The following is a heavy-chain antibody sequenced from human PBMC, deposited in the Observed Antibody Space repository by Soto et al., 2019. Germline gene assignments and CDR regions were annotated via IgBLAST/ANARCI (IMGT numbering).Heavy chain of an antibody. CDR1: GFTFSDYY. D-gene: IGHD2-2*01. CDR2: ISSSGTTI. CDR3: ARDPLSPPQEDFDI. V-gene: IGHV3-11*01. J-gene: IGHJ3*02. Sequence: PGGSLRLSCAASGFTFSDYYMSWIRQAPGKGLEWVSYISSSGTTIYYADSVKGRFTISRDNAKNSLYLQMNSLRAEDTAVYYCARDPLSPPQEDFDISGQGTMVTVSS.